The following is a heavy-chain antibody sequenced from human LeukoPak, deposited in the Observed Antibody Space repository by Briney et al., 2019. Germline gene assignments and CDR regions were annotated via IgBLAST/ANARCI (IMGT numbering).Heavy chain of an antibody. CDR1: GGSISSYY. D-gene: IGHD2-15*01. Sequence: SETLSLTCTVSGGSISSYYWSWIRQPPGKGLEWIGRVYTSGSTNYNPSLKSRVTMSVDTSKNQFSLKLSSVTAADTAVYYCARDLVVVVAPVYYYYGMDVWGQGTTVTVSS. J-gene: IGHJ6*02. CDR2: VYTSGST. V-gene: IGHV4-4*07. CDR3: ARDLVVVVAPVYYYYGMDV.